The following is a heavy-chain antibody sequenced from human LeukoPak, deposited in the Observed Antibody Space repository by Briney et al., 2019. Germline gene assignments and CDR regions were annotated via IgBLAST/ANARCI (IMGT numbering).Heavy chain of an antibody. CDR2: INWNGGST. V-gene: IGHV3-20*04. CDR1: GFTFDDYG. D-gene: IGHD3-3*01. CDR3: ARVQGADYDFWSGDKTIDY. Sequence: GGSPRLSCAASGFTFDDYGMSWVRQAPGKGLEWVSGINWNGGSTGYADSVKGRFTISRDNAKNSLYLQMNSLRAEDTALYYCARVQGADYDFWSGDKTIDYWGQGTLVTVSS. J-gene: IGHJ4*02.